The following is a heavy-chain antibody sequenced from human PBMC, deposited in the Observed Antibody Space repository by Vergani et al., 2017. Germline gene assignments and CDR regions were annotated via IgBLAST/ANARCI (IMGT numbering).Heavy chain of an antibody. V-gene: IGHV4-34*01. CDR1: GGSFSGYY. CDR2: INHSGST. Sequence: QVQLQQWGAGLLKPSETLSLTCAVYGGSFSGYYWSWIRQPPGKGLEWIGEINHSGSTNYNPSLKSRVTISVDTSKNQFSLKLRSVTAADTAVYYCARAVCSSTSCYTWGESGNWFDPWGQGTLVTVSS. D-gene: IGHD2-2*02. CDR3: ARAVCSSTSCYTWGESGNWFDP. J-gene: IGHJ5*02.